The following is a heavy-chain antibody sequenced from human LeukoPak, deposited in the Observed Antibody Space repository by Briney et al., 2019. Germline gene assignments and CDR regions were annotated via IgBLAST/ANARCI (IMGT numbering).Heavy chain of an antibody. V-gene: IGHV4-59*08. CDR1: GGSISNFY. CDR2: LYDSEST. D-gene: IGHD2-15*01. J-gene: IGHJ2*01. CDR3: ARPVAAYWYFDV. Sequence: SETLSLTCTVSGGSISNFYWSWIRQPPGKGLEWIGYLYDSESTNYNPSFKSRVIMSVDTSKNQFSLKLSSVTAADTAVYYCARPVAAYWYFDVWGRGSLVTVSS.